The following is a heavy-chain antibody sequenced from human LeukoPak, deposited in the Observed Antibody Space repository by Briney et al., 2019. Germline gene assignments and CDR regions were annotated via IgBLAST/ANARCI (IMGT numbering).Heavy chain of an antibody. V-gene: IGHV5-51*01. D-gene: IGHD3-22*01. CDR2: IYPGDSDT. Sequence: GESLKISCKGSGYSFTSYWIGWVRQMPGKGLEWMGIIYPGDSDTRYSPSFQGQVTISADKSISTAYLQWSSLKASDTAMYYCARLSGYYDSSGSSCAFDIWGQGTMVTVSS. CDR1: GYSFTSYW. J-gene: IGHJ3*02. CDR3: ARLSGYYDSSGSSCAFDI.